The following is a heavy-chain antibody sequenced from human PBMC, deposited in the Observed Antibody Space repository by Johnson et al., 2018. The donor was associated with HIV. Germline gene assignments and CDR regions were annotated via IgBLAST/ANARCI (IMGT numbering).Heavy chain of an antibody. V-gene: IGHV3-30*03. Sequence: QVQLVESGGGVVQPGRSLRLSCAASGFTFSSYGMHWVRQAPGKGLEWVAVISYDGSNKYYADSVRGRFTISRDNAKNTLYLQMNSLRDEDSAVYYCARGGGSYYRDAFDIWGQGTMVTVSS. CDR1: GFTFSSYG. J-gene: IGHJ3*02. CDR3: ARGGGSYYRDAFDI. D-gene: IGHD1-26*01. CDR2: ISYDGSNK.